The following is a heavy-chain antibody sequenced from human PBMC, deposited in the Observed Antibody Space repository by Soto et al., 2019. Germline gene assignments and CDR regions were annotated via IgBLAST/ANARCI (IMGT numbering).Heavy chain of an antibody. V-gene: IGHV3-23*01. CDR1: EFTFSSYA. Sequence: GGSLRLSCVASEFTFSSYAMSWVRQAPGKGLEWVSAISGSGGSTYYADSVKGRFAVSRDNSESTLYLQMNSLRDEDTAVYYCAKVPTGEMATVFQAFDIWGQGTMVTVSS. CDR3: AKVPTGEMATVFQAFDI. J-gene: IGHJ3*02. D-gene: IGHD4-4*01. CDR2: ISGSGGST.